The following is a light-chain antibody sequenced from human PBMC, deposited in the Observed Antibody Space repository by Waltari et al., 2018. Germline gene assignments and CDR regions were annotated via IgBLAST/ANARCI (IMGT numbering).Light chain of an antibody. CDR1: QNVVGTY. CDR3: QQYGNLPIT. J-gene: IGKJ5*01. V-gene: IGKV3-20*01. Sequence: EIVLTPSPGTLSLSPGERATLSCRASQNVVGTYLAWYQQKPGQAPRLLISGTDTRATGIPDRFTGSESGTDFTLTISRLEPEDFAVYYCQQYGNLPITFGQGTRLEIK. CDR2: GTD.